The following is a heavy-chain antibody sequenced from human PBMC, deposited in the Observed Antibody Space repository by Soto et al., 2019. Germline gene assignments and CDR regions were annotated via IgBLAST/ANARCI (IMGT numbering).Heavy chain of an antibody. CDR3: ARVAGDDFWMYYYYGMDV. Sequence: PSETLSLTCTVSGGCISSYYWSWIRQPPGKGLEWIGYIYYSGSTNYNPSLKSRVTISVDTSKNQFSLKLSSVTAADTAVYYCARVAGDDFWMYYYYGMDVWGQGTTVTVSS. J-gene: IGHJ6*02. CDR2: IYYSGST. CDR1: GGCISSYY. D-gene: IGHD3-3*01. V-gene: IGHV4-59*01.